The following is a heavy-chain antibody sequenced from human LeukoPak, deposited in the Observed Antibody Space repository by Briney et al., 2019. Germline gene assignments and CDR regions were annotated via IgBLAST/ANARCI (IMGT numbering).Heavy chain of an antibody. CDR3: ANDDYGDYVSLDY. D-gene: IGHD4-17*01. CDR2: TYYRSKWYN. J-gene: IGHJ4*02. Sequence: SQTLSLTCDISGDSVSSDSATWNWIRQSPSRGLEWLGRTYYRSKWYNDYAVSVKSRITINPDTSKNQFSLQLNSVTPEDTAVYYCANDDYGDYVSLDYWGQGTLVTVSS. CDR1: GDSVSSDSAT. V-gene: IGHV6-1*01.